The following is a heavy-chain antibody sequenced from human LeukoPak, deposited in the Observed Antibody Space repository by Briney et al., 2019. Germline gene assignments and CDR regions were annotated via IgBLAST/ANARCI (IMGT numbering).Heavy chain of an antibody. CDR2: INGGGTT. Sequence: GGSLRLSCAASGFTVSSNYMNWVRQAPGKGLEWVSGINGGGTTYYADSVKGRFTISRDNSKNTPYLQMNSLRVEDTAVYYCAREYQDSGTYLYGMDVWGQGTTVTVSS. CDR1: GFTVSSNY. CDR3: AREYQDSGTYLYGMDV. J-gene: IGHJ6*02. V-gene: IGHV3-53*01. D-gene: IGHD3-10*01.